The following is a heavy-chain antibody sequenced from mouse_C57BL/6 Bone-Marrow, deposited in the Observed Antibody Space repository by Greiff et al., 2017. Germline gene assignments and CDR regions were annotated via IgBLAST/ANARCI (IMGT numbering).Heavy chain of an antibody. J-gene: IGHJ3*01. CDR3: TTYGYYPWFAY. CDR1: GFNIKDDY. V-gene: IGHV14-4*01. CDR2: IDPENGDT. Sequence: EVQLQQSGAELVRPGASVKLSCTASGFNIKDDYMHWVKQRPEQGLEWIGWIDPENGDTEYAEKFQGTATITADTSSNTAYLQLSSLTSEDTAVSYCTTYGYYPWFAYWGQGTLVTVSA. D-gene: IGHD2-3*01.